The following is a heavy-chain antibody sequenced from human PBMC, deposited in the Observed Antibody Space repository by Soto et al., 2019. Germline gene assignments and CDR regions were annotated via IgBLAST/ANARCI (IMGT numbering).Heavy chain of an antibody. CDR2: IYPADSDT. CDR1: GYSFTSYL. V-gene: IGHV5-51*01. J-gene: IGHJ4*02. D-gene: IGHD1-1*01. Sequence: GESLKISCKGSGYSFTSYLISWVRQMPGKGLEWMGVIYPADSDTRYRPSFEGQVTFSADKSLSTAYLQWNSLKASDTARYYCARRRAWNDAFDFWGQGTLVTVSS. CDR3: ARRRAWNDAFDF.